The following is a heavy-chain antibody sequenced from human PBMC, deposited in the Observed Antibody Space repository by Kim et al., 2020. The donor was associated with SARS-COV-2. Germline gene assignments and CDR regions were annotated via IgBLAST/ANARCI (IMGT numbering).Heavy chain of an antibody. Sequence: GGSLRLSCAASGFTFSTYSMNWVRQAPGKGLEWVSSITSSSSYIYYADSVKGRFTISRDNAKNSLYLQMNSLRTEDTAVYYCASAPSGNYFPIEYWGQG. CDR2: ITSSSSYI. V-gene: IGHV3-21*01. CDR3: ASAPSGNYFPIEY. CDR1: GFTFSTYS. J-gene: IGHJ4*02. D-gene: IGHD1-26*01.